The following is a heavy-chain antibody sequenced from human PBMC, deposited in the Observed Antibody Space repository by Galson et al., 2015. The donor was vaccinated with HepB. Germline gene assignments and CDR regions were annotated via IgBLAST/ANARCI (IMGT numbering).Heavy chain of an antibody. V-gene: IGHV4-61*02. D-gene: IGHD6-13*01. CDR1: GGSISSGSYY. Sequence: TLSLTCTVSGGSISSGSYYWSWIRQPAGTGLEWIGRIYTSGSTNYNPSLKSRVTMSVDTSKNQFSLKLSSVTAADTAVYYCARDLKQQLDRAVNYYYYMDVWGKGTTVTVSS. CDR3: ARDLKQQLDRAVNYYYYMDV. CDR2: IYTSGST. J-gene: IGHJ6*03.